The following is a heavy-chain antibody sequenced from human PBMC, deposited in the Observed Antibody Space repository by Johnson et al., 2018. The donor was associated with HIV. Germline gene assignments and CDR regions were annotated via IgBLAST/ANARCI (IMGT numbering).Heavy chain of an antibody. J-gene: IGHJ3*02. CDR2: IGTAGDT. Sequence: VQLVESGGGLVQPGGSLRLSCAASGFTFSSYDMHWVRQATGKGLEWVSAIGTAGDTYYADSVKGRFTISRHNSKTTLYLQMNSLRAEDTAVYYCASVYYDILTGYYYDALDIWGRGTMVTVSS. V-gene: IGHV3-13*01. D-gene: IGHD3-9*01. CDR1: GFTFSSYD. CDR3: ASVYYDILTGYYYDALDI.